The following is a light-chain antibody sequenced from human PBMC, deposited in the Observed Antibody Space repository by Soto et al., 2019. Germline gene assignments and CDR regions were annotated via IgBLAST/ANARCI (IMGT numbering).Light chain of an antibody. CDR3: QHYNSYSEA. Sequence: IQRTQSPSSLSSSVGDRVTITCRANQSVSDSLNWYKQKPGKVPKLLSYAASSLRSGVPSRFRGSGSGTEFTLTISSLQPDDFETYYCQHYNSYSEAFGQGTKVDIK. CDR2: AAS. CDR1: QSVSDS. V-gene: IGKV1-5*01. J-gene: IGKJ1*01.